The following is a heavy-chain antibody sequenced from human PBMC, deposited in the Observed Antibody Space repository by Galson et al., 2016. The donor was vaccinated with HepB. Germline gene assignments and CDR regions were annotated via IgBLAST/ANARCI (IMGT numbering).Heavy chain of an antibody. D-gene: IGHD1-26*01. J-gene: IGHJ4*02. V-gene: IGHV4-39*01. CDR2: IYYAGVT. CDR3: ARSSGSRNGYFDY. CDR1: VRSVSSGTYF. Sequence: SETLSLTCTVSVRSVSSGTYFWGWIRQPPGKGLEWIGMIYYAGVTHYNPSLESRVTISVDTSKNQFSLRLSSLTAADTSVYYCARSSGSRNGYFDYWGQGALVTVSS.